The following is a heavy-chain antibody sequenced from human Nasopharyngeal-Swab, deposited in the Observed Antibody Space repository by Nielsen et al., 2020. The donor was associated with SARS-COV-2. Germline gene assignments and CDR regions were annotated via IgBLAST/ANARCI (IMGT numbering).Heavy chain of an antibody. V-gene: IGHV3-30*03. CDR3: AREIYGYRYGSFYYFDL. CDR1: GFTPNHFG. Sequence: GESLKISCVASGFTPNHFGMHWVRQAPGKGLEWVSFISYEGSIRNYIDSVKGRFTVSRDSSKNTVYLQMNSLRPDDTAVYYCAREIYGYRYGSFYYFDLWGRGTLVTVSS. J-gene: IGHJ2*01. CDR2: ISYEGSIR. D-gene: IGHD5-18*01.